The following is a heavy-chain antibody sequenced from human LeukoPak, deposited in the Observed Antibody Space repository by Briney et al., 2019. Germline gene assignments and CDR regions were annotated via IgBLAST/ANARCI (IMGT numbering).Heavy chain of an antibody. D-gene: IGHD4-17*01. CDR3: ARKGYGDYDGY. V-gene: IGHV3-21*01. Sequence: GGTLRLSCAASGFTFSSYSMNWVRQAPGKGLKWVSSISSSSSYIYYADSVKGRFTISRDNAKNSLYLQMNSLRAEDTAVYYCARKGYGDYDGYWGQGTLVTVSS. CDR2: ISSSSSYI. CDR1: GFTFSSYS. J-gene: IGHJ4*02.